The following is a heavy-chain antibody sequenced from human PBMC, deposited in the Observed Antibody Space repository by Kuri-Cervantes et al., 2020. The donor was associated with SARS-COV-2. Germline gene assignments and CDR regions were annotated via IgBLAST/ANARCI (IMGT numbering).Heavy chain of an antibody. Sequence: GGSLRLSCAASGFTFSTYAMHWVRQAPGKGLEWVAVISYDGSNKYYADSVKGRFTISRDNSKNTLYLQMNSLRAEDTAVYYCARAGYYDFWSGYYPVDYWGQGTLVTVSS. D-gene: IGHD3-3*01. CDR3: ARAGYYDFWSGYYPVDY. CDR2: ISYDGSNK. V-gene: IGHV3-30-3*01. J-gene: IGHJ4*02. CDR1: GFTFSTYA.